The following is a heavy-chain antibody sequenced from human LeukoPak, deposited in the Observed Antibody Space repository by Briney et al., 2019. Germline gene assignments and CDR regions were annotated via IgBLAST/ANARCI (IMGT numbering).Heavy chain of an antibody. CDR2: IYPGDSDT. CDR1: GYSFTNYW. V-gene: IGHV5-51*01. CDR3: ARRLMYYYDSSGYDVAFDI. J-gene: IGHJ3*02. Sequence: PGESLKISCKGSGYSFTNYWIGWVRQMPGKGLEWMGVIYPGDSDTIYSPSFQGQVTISADKSIITAYLQWSSLEASDTAMYYCARRLMYYYDSSGYDVAFDIWGQGTMVTVSS. D-gene: IGHD3-22*01.